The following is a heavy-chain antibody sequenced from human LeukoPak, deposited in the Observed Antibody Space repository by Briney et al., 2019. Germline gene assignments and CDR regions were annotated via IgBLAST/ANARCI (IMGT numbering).Heavy chain of an antibody. CDR1: GFTFSSYS. D-gene: IGHD3-22*01. CDR2: ISSSSSYI. J-gene: IGHJ4*02. Sequence: GGSLRLSCAASGFTFSSYSMNWDRQAPGKGLEWVSSISSSSSYIYYADSVKGRFTSSRDNAKTSLYLQMNSRRAKDTAVYYCARDGGSGYADYWGQGTLVTVSS. CDR3: ARDGGSGYADY. V-gene: IGHV3-21*01.